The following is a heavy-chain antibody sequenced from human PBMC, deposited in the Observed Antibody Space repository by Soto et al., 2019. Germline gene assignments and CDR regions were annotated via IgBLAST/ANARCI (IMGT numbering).Heavy chain of an antibody. D-gene: IGHD2-15*01. Sequence: PGESLKISCKGSGYSFTSYWISWVRQMPGKGLEWMGRIDPSDSYTNYSPSFQGHVTISADKSTSTAYLQWSSLKASDTAMYYCASLSLGYCSGGSCYYYYGMDVWGQGTTVTVSS. CDR3: ASLSLGYCSGGSCYYYYGMDV. CDR1: GYSFTSYW. V-gene: IGHV5-10-1*01. J-gene: IGHJ6*02. CDR2: IDPSDSYT.